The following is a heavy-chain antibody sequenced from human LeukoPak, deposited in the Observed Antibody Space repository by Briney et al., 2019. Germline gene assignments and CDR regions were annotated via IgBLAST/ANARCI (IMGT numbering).Heavy chain of an antibody. CDR2: IIPILGIA. V-gene: IGHV1-69*04. CDR3: ARGGSTYYYGSGSYALPFDY. J-gene: IGHJ4*02. Sequence: GSSVKVSCKASGGTFSRYAISWVRQAPGQGLEWMGRIIPILGIANYAQKFQGRVTITADKSTSTAYMELSSLRSEDTAVYYCARGGSTYYYGSGSYALPFDYWGQGTLVTVSS. D-gene: IGHD3-10*01. CDR1: GGTFSRYA.